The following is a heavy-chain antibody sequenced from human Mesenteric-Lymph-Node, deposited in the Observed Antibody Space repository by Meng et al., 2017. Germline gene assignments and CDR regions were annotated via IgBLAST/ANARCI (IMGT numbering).Heavy chain of an antibody. J-gene: IGHJ4*02. CDR1: GGNFSSYA. CDR3: AAGYGDYLASFDY. V-gene: IGHV1-69*01. Sequence: QVQLVQSVLEVEKPWSSVKVSCKASGGNFSSYAISWVRQVPGQGLEWMGGIIPIFGTANYAQKFQGRVTITADESTSTAYMELSSLRSEDTAVYYCAAGYGDYLASFDYWGQGTLVTVSS. CDR2: IIPIFGTA. D-gene: IGHD4-17*01.